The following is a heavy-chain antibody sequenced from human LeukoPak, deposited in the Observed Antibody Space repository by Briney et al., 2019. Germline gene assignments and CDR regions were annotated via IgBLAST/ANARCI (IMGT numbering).Heavy chain of an antibody. J-gene: IGHJ4*02. CDR3: ARVPSRIAVADNY. Sequence: ASVKVSCKASGYIFTGYYMHWVRQAPGQGLERMGWINPNSGGTNYAQKFQGRVTMTRDTSISTAYMELSRLRSDDTAVYYCARVPSRIAVADNYWGQGTLVTVSS. CDR1: GYIFTGYY. CDR2: INPNSGGT. V-gene: IGHV1-2*02. D-gene: IGHD6-19*01.